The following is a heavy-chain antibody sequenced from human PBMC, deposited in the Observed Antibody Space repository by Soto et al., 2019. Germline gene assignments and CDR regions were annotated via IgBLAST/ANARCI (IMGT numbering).Heavy chain of an antibody. J-gene: IGHJ6*02. CDR2: IDPSDSYT. V-gene: IGHV5-10-1*01. CDR3: ARDPTAPHYYCCYDMDT. CDR1: GYSFTSYW. Sequence: PGESLKIYCKGSGYSFTSYWISWVRQMPGKGLEWMGRIDPSDSYTNYSPSFQGHVTISADKSISTAYLQWSSLKASDTAMYYCARDPTAPHYYCCYDMDTWGQETMLTISS.